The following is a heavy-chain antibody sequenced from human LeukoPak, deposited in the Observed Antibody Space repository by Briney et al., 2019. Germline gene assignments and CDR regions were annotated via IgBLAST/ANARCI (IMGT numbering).Heavy chain of an antibody. J-gene: IGHJ4*02. D-gene: IGHD5-18*01. Sequence: SGPALVKPTQTLTLTCTFSGFSLSTSGMCVSWIPQPPGKALEWLARIDWDDDKYYSTSLKTRLTISKDTSKNQVVLTMTNMDPVDTATYYCARARTWIQLYDYWGQGTLVTVSS. V-gene: IGHV2-70*11. CDR2: IDWDDDK. CDR3: ARARTWIQLYDY. CDR1: GFSLSTSGMC.